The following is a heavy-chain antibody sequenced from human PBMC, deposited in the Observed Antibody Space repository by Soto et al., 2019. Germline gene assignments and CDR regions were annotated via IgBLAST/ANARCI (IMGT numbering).Heavy chain of an antibody. J-gene: IGHJ4*02. CDR2: INPSGGTT. CDR3: ARDLRLLWSFDY. CDR1: GYTFTSYY. V-gene: IGHV1-46*01. Sequence: EASVKVSCKASGYTFTSYYMHWVLQAPGQGLEWMGIINPSGGTTSYAQNFQGRVTITRDTSTSTVYMELSSLRYEDTAVYYCARDLRLLWSFDYWGQGTLVTVSS. D-gene: IGHD3-10*01.